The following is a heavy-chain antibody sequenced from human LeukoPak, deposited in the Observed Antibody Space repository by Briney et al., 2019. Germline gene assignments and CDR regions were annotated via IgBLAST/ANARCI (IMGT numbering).Heavy chain of an antibody. V-gene: IGHV3-33*01. Sequence: GGSLRLSCAASGFTFSSYGMHWVRQAPGKGLEWVAVIWYDGSNKYYADSVKGRFTISRDNSKNTLYLQMNSLRAEDTAVHYCARDLEDIVVEVAYYYMDVWGKGTTVTVSS. J-gene: IGHJ6*03. CDR1: GFTFSSYG. D-gene: IGHD2-2*01. CDR3: ARDLEDIVVEVAYYYMDV. CDR2: IWYDGSNK.